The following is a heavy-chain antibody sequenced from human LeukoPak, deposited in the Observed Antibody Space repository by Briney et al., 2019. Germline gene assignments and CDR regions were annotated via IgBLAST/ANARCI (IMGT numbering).Heavy chain of an antibody. V-gene: IGHV4-39*01. J-gene: IGHJ4*02. CDR1: GGSISSSSYY. CDR3: ARGYYDYIWGSYRDDSYYFDY. D-gene: IGHD3-16*02. Sequence: PSETLSLTCTVSGGSISSSSYYWGWIRQPPGKGLEWIGSIYYSGSTYYNPSLKSRVTISVDTSKNQFSLKLSSVTAADTAAYYCARGYYDYIWGSYRDDSYYFDYWGQGTLVTVSS. CDR2: IYYSGST.